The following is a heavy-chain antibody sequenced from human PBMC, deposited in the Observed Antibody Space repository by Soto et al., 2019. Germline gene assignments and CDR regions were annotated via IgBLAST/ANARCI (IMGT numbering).Heavy chain of an antibody. D-gene: IGHD3-22*01. CDR1: GGSFSGYY. V-gene: IGHV4-34*01. CDR2: INHSGST. Sequence: PSETLSLTCAVYGGSFSGYYWSWIRQPPGKGLERIGEINHSGSTNYNPSLKSRVTISVDTSKNQFSLKLSSVTAADTAVHYCARGDTMIVVDYWGQGTLVTVAS. CDR3: ARGDTMIVVDY. J-gene: IGHJ4*02.